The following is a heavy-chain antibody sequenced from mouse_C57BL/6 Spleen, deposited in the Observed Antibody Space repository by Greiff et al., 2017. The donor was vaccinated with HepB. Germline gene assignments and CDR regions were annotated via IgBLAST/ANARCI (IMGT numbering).Heavy chain of an antibody. V-gene: IGHV1-26*01. J-gene: IGHJ2*01. CDR3: ARAYDYMYYFDY. CDR2: INPNNGGT. CDR1: GYTFTDYY. Sequence: EVQLQQSGPELVKPGASVKISCKASGYTFTDYYMNWVKQSHGKSLEWIGDINPNNGGTSYNQKFKGKATLTVDKSSSTAYMELRSLTSEDSAVYYCARAYDYMYYFDYWGQGTTLTVSS. D-gene: IGHD2-4*01.